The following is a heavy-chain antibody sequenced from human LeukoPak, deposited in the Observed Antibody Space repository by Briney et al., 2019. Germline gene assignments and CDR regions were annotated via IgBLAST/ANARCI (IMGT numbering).Heavy chain of an antibody. Sequence: PSETLSLTGAVYGGSFSGYYWSWIRQPPGKGLEWIGEINHSGSTNYNPSLKSRVTISVDTSKNQFSLKLSSVTAADTAVYYCARSSGSYGSDYWGQETLVTVSS. CDR2: INHSGST. CDR1: GGSFSGYY. V-gene: IGHV4-34*01. D-gene: IGHD1-26*01. CDR3: ARSSGSYGSDY. J-gene: IGHJ4*02.